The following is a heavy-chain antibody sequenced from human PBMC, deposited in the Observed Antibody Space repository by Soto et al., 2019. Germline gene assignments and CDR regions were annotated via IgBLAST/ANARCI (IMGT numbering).Heavy chain of an antibody. CDR3: ARASTIFGVVTGGYYYYGMDV. D-gene: IGHD3-3*01. J-gene: IGHJ6*02. V-gene: IGHV1-2*02. Sequence: GASVKVSCKASGYTFTGYYMHWVRQAPGQGLEWMGWINPNSGGTNYTQKFQGRVTMTRDTSISTAYMELSRLRSDDTAVYYCARASTIFGVVTGGYYYYGMDVWGQGTTVTVSS. CDR2: INPNSGGT. CDR1: GYTFTGYY.